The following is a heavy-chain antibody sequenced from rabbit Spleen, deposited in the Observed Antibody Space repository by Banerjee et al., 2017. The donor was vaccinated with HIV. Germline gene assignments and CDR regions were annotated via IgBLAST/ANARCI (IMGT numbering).Heavy chain of an antibody. V-gene: IGHV1S45*01. CDR2: IDTNDGDT. CDR3: ARNYVNAFDP. D-gene: IGHD1-1*01. J-gene: IGHJ2*01. CDR1: GVSFSSNW. Sequence: LEVSGGGRVKPGGTLTITCTVSGVSFSSNWICWIRQAPGKGLEWIACIDTNDGDTDYENWPQGRLTNSKTSSTTVTLQMTSLTAAATATYFCARNYVNAFDPWGPGTLVTVS.